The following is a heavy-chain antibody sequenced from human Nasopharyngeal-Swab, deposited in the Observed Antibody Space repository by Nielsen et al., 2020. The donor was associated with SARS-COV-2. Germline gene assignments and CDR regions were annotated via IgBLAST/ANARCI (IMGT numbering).Heavy chain of an antibody. CDR2: INAGNGNT. D-gene: IGHD3-3*01. CDR3: ARDQRSGFLEWLPSHNWFDP. Sequence: ASVKVSCKASGYTFTSCAMHWVRQAPGQRLEWMGWINAGNGNTKYSQKFQGRVTITRDTSASTAYMELSSLRSEDTAVYYCARDQRSGFLEWLPSHNWFDPWGQGTLVTVSS. V-gene: IGHV1-3*01. CDR1: GYTFTSCA. J-gene: IGHJ5*02.